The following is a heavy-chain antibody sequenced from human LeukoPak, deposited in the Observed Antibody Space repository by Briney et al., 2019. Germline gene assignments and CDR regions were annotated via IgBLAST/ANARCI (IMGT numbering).Heavy chain of an antibody. Sequence: SCKASGGTFSSYAMSWVRQAPGKGLEWVSAISGSGGSTYYADSVKGRFTISRDNSKNTLYLQMNSLRAEDTAVYYCAKEPDSSGYFDYWGQGTLVTVSS. V-gene: IGHV3-23*01. CDR1: GGTFSSYA. D-gene: IGHD3-22*01. CDR2: ISGSGGST. CDR3: AKEPDSSGYFDY. J-gene: IGHJ4*02.